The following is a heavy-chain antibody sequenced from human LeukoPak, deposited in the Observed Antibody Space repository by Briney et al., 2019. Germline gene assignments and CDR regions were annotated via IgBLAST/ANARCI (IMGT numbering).Heavy chain of an antibody. Sequence: ASVKVSCKASGYTFTGYYMHWVRQAPGQGLEWMGWINPNSGGTNYAQKFQGRVTTTRDTSISTAYMELSRLRSDDTAVYYCARDLVTMVRGVDGYGMDVWGQGTTVTVSS. CDR1: GYTFTGYY. CDR2: INPNSGGT. J-gene: IGHJ6*02. CDR3: ARDLVTMVRGVDGYGMDV. D-gene: IGHD3-10*01. V-gene: IGHV1-2*02.